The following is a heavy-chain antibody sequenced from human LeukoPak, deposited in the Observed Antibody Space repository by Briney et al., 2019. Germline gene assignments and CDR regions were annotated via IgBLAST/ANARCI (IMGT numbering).Heavy chain of an antibody. D-gene: IGHD3-22*01. CDR2: FYYSGST. Sequence: SETLSLTCTVSGGSISSSSYSWGWIRQPPGKGLEWIGSFYYSGSTYYNPSLKSRVTISVDTSKNQFSLKLSSVTAADTAVYYCARLGARYYEYYFDYWGQGTLVTVSS. CDR3: ARLGARYYEYYFDY. V-gene: IGHV4-39*07. J-gene: IGHJ4*02. CDR1: GGSISSSSYS.